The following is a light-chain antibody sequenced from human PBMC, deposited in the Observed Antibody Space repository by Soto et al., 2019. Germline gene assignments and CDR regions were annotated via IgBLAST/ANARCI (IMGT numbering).Light chain of an antibody. Sequence: DIVTTQSPDSLAVSLGERATINCKSSQSVLYSSNNKNCLAWYQQKPGQPPKLLIYWASTRESGVPDRFSGSGSGTDFTLTISSLQAEDVAVYYCQQYYSTLWTFGQGTKVEIK. CDR2: WAS. J-gene: IGKJ1*01. V-gene: IGKV4-1*01. CDR1: QSVLYSSNNKNC. CDR3: QQYYSTLWT.